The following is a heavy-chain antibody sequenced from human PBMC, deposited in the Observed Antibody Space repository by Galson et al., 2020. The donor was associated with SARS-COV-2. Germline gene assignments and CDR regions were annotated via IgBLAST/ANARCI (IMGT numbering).Heavy chain of an antibody. CDR2: VLYTGST. V-gene: IGHV4-39*01. CDR1: GGSIRSRSYY. D-gene: IGHD3-3*01. CDR3: ARRGDTVAWFY. J-gene: IGHJ4*02. Sequence: SETLSLTCSVSGGSIRSRSYYWGWIRQPPGKGQEWIASVLYTGSTAYNPSLKSRVTISVDTSKNQFSLKVPSVTAADAAIYYCARRGDTVAWFYWGQGALVTVSS.